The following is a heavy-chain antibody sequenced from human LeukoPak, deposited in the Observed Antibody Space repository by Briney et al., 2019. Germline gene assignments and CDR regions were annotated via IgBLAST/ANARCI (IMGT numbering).Heavy chain of an antibody. J-gene: IGHJ3*02. CDR3: ARGCSSTSCYLKAFDI. CDR2: FGTRSTSV. V-gene: IGHV3-21*01. D-gene: IGHD2-2*01. CDR1: GFTFSGYS. Sequence: PGGSLRLSCTASGFTFSGYSMNWIRQAPGKGLEWVSSFGTRSTSVYHAGSVKGRFAISRDNAKNSLYLQMNSLRAEDTALYYCARGCSSTSCYLKAFDIWGQGTMVTVSS.